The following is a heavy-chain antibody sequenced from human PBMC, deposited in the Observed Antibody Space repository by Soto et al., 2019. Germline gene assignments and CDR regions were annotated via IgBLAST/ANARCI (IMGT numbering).Heavy chain of an antibody. CDR1: GYTFTGYY. D-gene: IGHD2-2*01. CDR2: INPNSGGT. V-gene: IGHV1-2*04. CDR3: ARSGGDIVVVPAAAKLTYNWFDP. J-gene: IGHJ5*02. Sequence: ASVKVSCKASGYTFTGYYMHWVRQAPGQGLEWMGWINPNSGGTNYAQKFQGWVTMTRDTSISTAYMELSRLRSDDTAVYYCARSGGDIVVVPAAAKLTYNWFDPWGQGTLVTVSS.